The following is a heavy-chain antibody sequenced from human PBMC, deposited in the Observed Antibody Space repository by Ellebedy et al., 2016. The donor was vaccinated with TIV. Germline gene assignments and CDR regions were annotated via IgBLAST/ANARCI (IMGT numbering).Heavy chain of an antibody. CDR1: GGSISTSYYY. CDR2: IYYSGST. J-gene: IGHJ4*02. V-gene: IGHV4-39*07. CDR3: ARSYELRYFESDY. Sequence: GSLRLXCTVSGGSISTSYYYWGWIRQPPGKGLEWIGSIYYSGSTHYNPSLKSRVSISVDTSKNQFSLKLSSVTAADTAVYYCARSYELRYFESDYWGQGTLVTVSS. D-gene: IGHD3-9*01.